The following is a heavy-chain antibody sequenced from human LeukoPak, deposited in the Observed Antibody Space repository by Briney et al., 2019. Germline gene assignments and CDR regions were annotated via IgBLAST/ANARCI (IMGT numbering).Heavy chain of an antibody. D-gene: IGHD4-17*01. CDR2: IYYSGST. CDR3: ASLNYGDKPWY. J-gene: IGHJ4*02. CDR1: GGSISSSGYY. V-gene: IGHV4-39*01. Sequence: PSETLSLTCTVSGGSISSSGYYWGWIRQPPGMRLEWIGSIYYSGSTYYNPSLKSRLTISVDTSKNQFSLKLSSVTAADTAVYYCASLNYGDKPWYWGQGTLVTVSS.